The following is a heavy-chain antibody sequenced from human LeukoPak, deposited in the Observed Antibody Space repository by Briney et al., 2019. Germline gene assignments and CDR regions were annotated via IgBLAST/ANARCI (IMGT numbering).Heavy chain of an antibody. D-gene: IGHD2-15*01. CDR2: IYYSGST. J-gene: IGHJ3*02. CDR1: GGSISSYY. CDR3: ARDKAYCSGGSCYHNAFDI. V-gene: IGHV4-59*01. Sequence: SETLSLTCTVSGGSISSYYWSWIRQPPGKGLEWIGYIYYSGSTNYNPSLKSRVTISVDTSKNQFSLKLSSVTAADTAVYYCARDKAYCSGGSCYHNAFDIWGQGTMVTVSS.